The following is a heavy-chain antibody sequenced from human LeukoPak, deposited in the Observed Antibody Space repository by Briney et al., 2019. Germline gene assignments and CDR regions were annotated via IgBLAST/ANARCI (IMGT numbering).Heavy chain of an antibody. D-gene: IGHD6-13*01. Sequence: GGSLRLSCAASGFTFSNYGINWVRQAPGKGLEWVSSISSTSAYIYYADPVKGRFTISRDNAKNSLFLQMNSLRAEDTAVYYCAGPSSSWDFDYWGKGTLVTVSS. J-gene: IGHJ4*02. CDR1: GFTFSNYG. CDR3: AGPSSSWDFDY. V-gene: IGHV3-21*06. CDR2: ISSTSAYI.